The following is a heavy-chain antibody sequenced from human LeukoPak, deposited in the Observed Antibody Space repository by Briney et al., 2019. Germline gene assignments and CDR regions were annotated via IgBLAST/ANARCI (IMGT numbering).Heavy chain of an antibody. CDR3: ARGDPLGRSHYYMDV. D-gene: IGHD3-16*01. CDR1: GYTFTSHY. J-gene: IGHJ6*03. V-gene: IGHV1-2*02. Sequence: GASVKVSCKASGYTFTSHYMHWVRQAPGQGLEWMGWINPNSGGTNYAQKFQGRVTMTRDTSISTAYMELSRLRSDDTAVYYCARGDPLGRSHYYMDVWGKGTTVTVSS. CDR2: INPNSGGT.